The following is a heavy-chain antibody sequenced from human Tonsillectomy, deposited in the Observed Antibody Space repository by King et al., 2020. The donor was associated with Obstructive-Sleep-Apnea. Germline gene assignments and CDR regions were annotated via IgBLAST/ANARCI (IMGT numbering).Heavy chain of an antibody. V-gene: IGHV3-7*01. Sequence: VQLVESGGGLVQPGGSLRLSCSASGLTFSSPWMSWVRQAPGKGLEWGANIKQDGSEKYYVDSVKGRFTISRDNAKNSMYLQMNSLRVEETAVYYCTRLSGSSVDYWGQGTLVTVSS. CDR3: TRLSGSSVDY. CDR1: GLTFSSPW. D-gene: IGHD1-26*01. J-gene: IGHJ4*02. CDR2: IKQDGSEK.